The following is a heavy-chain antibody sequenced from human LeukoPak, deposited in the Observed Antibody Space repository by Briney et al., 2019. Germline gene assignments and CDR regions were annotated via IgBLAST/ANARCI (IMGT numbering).Heavy chain of an antibody. CDR3: ARGPPFHIVVVPAASNLTFDY. CDR2: INHSGST. Sequence: PSETLSLTCAVYGGSFSGYYWSWIRQPPGKGLEWIGEINHSGSTNYNPSLKSRVTISVDTSKNQFSLKLSSVTAADTAVYYCARGPPFHIVVVPAASNLTFDYWGQGTLVTASS. D-gene: IGHD2-2*01. CDR1: GGSFSGYY. V-gene: IGHV4-34*01. J-gene: IGHJ4*02.